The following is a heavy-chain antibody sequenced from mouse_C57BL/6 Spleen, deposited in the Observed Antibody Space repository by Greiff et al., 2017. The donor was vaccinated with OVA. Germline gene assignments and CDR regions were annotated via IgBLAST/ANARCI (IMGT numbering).Heavy chain of an antibody. CDR2: INPSTGGT. V-gene: IGHV1-42*01. D-gene: IGHD2-12*01. J-gene: IGHJ4*01. Sequence: EVKLQESGPELVKPGASVKISCKASGYSFTGYYMNWVKQSPEKSLEWIGEINPSTGGTTYNQKFKAKATLTVDKSSSTAYMQLKSLTSEDSAVYYCARLRLDYYAMDYWGQGTSVTVSS. CDR3: ARLRLDYYAMDY. CDR1: GYSFTGYY.